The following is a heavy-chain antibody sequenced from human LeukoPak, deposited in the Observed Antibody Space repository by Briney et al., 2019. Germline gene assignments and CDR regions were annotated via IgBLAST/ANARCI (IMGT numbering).Heavy chain of an antibody. CDR1: GFTFSSYW. D-gene: IGHD3-3*01. V-gene: IGHV3-7*01. CDR3: ANLDFWSGYHLYY. J-gene: IGHJ4*02. Sequence: PGGSLRPSCAASGFTFSSYWMSWVRQAPGKGLEWVANIKQDGSEKYYVDSVKGRFTISRDNAKNSLYLQMNSLRAEDTAVYYCANLDFWSGYHLYYWGQGTLVTVSS. CDR2: IKQDGSEK.